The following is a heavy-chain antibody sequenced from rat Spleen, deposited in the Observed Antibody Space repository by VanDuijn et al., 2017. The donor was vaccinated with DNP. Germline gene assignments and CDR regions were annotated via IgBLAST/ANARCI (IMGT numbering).Heavy chain of an antibody. CDR1: GFNFNDYW. J-gene: IGHJ2*01. CDR2: INKDSSTI. D-gene: IGHD1-11*01. Sequence: EVKLVESGGGLVQPGRSLKLSCVASGFNFNDYWMGWVRQAPGKGLEWIGQINKDSSTINYNPSLKEKITISRDNVQNTLYLQMSKVGSEDTAIYYCAKGPNYGGWSDYFDYWGQGVMVTVSS. CDR3: AKGPNYGGWSDYFDY. V-gene: IGHV4-2*01.